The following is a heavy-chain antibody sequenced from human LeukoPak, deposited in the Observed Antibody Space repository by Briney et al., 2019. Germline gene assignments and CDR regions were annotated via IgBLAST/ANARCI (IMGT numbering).Heavy chain of an antibody. CDR3: ARAPVQLVPAAIRNQNYYYMDV. CDR2: IIPIFGTA. Sequence: AASVKVSCKASGGTFSSYAISWVRQAPGQGLEWMGGIIPIFGTANYAQKFQGRVTITTDESTSTAYMELSSLRSEDTAVYYCARAPVQLVPAAIRNQNYYYMDVWGKGTTVTVS. CDR1: GGTFSSYA. J-gene: IGHJ6*03. V-gene: IGHV1-69*05. D-gene: IGHD2-2*02.